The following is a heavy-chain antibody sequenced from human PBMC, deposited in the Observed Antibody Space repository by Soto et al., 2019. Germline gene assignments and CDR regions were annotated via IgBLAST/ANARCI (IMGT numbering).Heavy chain of an antibody. V-gene: IGHV1-18*04. Sequence: ASVKVSCKASGYTFTSYGISWVRQAPGQGLEWMGWISAYNGNTNYTQKLQGRVTMTTDTSTSTAYMELRSLRSDDTAVYYCARSAPFDIYAITHVEFWGQGTMVSVSA. CDR2: ISAYNGNT. J-gene: IGHJ4*02. D-gene: IGHD3-9*01. CDR1: GYTFTSYG. CDR3: ARSAPFDIYAITHVEF.